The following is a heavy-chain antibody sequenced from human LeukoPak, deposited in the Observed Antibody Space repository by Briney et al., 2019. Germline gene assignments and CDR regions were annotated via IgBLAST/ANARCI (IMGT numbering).Heavy chain of an antibody. J-gene: IGHJ5*02. CDR3: ARVYQARGYCSSSSCFLNWFDP. D-gene: IGHD2-2*01. CDR1: GGTFSSYA. Sequence: SVKVSCKASGGTFSSYAISWVRQAPGQGLEWMGRIIPILGIANYAQKFQGRVTITADKSTSTAYMELSSLRSEDTAVYYCARVYQARGYCSSSSCFLNWFDPWGQGTLVTVSS. CDR2: IIPILGIA. V-gene: IGHV1-69*04.